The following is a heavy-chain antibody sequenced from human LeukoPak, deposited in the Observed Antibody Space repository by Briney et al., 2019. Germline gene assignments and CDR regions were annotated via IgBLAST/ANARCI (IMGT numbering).Heavy chain of an antibody. V-gene: IGHV3-15*01. CDR3: TTGNSGY. CDR2: IKSKTDGGTT. CDR1: GFTFNYAW. Sequence: GGSLRLSCAASGFTFNYAWMSWVRQTPGKGLEWLGRIKSKTDGGTTDYAAPVKGRFTISRDDSKNTLYLQMNSLKTEDTVVYYCTTGNSGYWGQGTLVTVSS. D-gene: IGHD4-23*01. J-gene: IGHJ4*02.